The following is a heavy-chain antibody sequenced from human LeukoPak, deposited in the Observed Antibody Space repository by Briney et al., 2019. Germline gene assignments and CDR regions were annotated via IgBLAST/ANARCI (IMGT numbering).Heavy chain of an antibody. Sequence: GASVKVSCKASGYTFTSYDINWVRQATGQGLEWMGWMNPNSGNTGYAQKFQGRVTMTRNTSISTAYIELSSLRSEDTAVYYCARAPIVVVPAATNWFDPWGQGTLVTVSS. J-gene: IGHJ5*02. CDR2: MNPNSGNT. D-gene: IGHD2-2*01. CDR3: ARAPIVVVPAATNWFDP. V-gene: IGHV1-8*01. CDR1: GYTFTSYD.